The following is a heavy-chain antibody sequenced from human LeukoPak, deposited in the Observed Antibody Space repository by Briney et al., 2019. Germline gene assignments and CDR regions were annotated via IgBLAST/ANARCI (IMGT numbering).Heavy chain of an antibody. CDR3: ARGIAARLVY. CDR1: GGSFSGYY. J-gene: IGHJ4*02. D-gene: IGHD6-6*01. V-gene: IGHV4-34*01. Sequence: SETLSLTCAVYGGSFSGYYWSWIRQPPGKGLEWIGEINHSGSTSYNPPLKSRVTISVDTSKNQFSLKLSSVTAADTAVYYCARGIAARLVYWGQGTLVTVSS. CDR2: INHSGST.